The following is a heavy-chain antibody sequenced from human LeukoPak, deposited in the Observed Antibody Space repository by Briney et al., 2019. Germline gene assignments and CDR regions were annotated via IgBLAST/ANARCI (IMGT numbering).Heavy chain of an antibody. CDR3: ARHSGGYYFDY. CDR2: IYYSGST. D-gene: IGHD2-15*01. CDR1: GGSISSSSYY. Sequence: SETQSLTCTVSGGSISSSSYYWGWIRQPPGKGLEWIGSIYYSGSTYYNPSLKSRVTISVDTSKNQFSLKLSSVTAADTAVYYCARHSGGYYFDYWGQGTLVTVSS. J-gene: IGHJ4*02. V-gene: IGHV4-39*01.